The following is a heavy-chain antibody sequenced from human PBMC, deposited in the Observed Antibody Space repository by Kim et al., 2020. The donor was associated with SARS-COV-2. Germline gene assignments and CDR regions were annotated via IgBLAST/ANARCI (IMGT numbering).Heavy chain of an antibody. D-gene: IGHD3-10*01. J-gene: IGHJ6*02. V-gene: IGHV3-23*01. CDR1: GFTFSSYA. Sequence: GGSLRLSCAASGFTFSSYAMSWVRQAPGKGLEWVSAISGSGGSTYYADSVKGRFTISRDNSKNTLYLQMNSLRAEDTAVYYCAKPSSGSIEYYYYGMDVWGQGTTGTVSS. CDR2: ISGSGGST. CDR3: AKPSSGSIEYYYYGMDV.